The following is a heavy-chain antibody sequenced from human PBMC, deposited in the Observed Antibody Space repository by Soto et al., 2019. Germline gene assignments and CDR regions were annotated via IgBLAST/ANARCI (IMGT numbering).Heavy chain of an antibody. D-gene: IGHD3-16*01. V-gene: IGHV3-30*03. CDR2: ISNDGSKK. CDR3: ARDVAIPTGFGLGY. Sequence: QVQVVESGGNIVQPGTSLRLSCAASGFAFTNYGIHWVRQAPGKGLEWVAHISNDGSKKFYADSVKGRFTISRDNSENTVYLQMTSLRPDDTAVCYCARDVAIPTGFGLGYWGQGTLVTVSS. J-gene: IGHJ4*02. CDR1: GFAFTNYG.